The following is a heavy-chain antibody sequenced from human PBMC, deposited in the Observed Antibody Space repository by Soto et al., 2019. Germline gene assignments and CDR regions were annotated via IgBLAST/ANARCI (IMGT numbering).Heavy chain of an antibody. J-gene: IGHJ5*02. D-gene: IGHD3-10*01. CDR2: IFYTGST. Sequence: PSETLSLTCTVSDGSISSYYWGWIRQPPGKGLEWIGYIFYTGSTNYNPSLKSRVTISVDTSKNQFSLKLSSVTAADTAVYYCAREGITMVRGVRYNWFDPWGQGTLVTVSS. V-gene: IGHV4-59*01. CDR3: AREGITMVRGVRYNWFDP. CDR1: DGSISSYY.